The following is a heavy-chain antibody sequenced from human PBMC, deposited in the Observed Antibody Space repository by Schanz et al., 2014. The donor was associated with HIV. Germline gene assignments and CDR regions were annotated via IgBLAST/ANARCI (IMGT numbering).Heavy chain of an antibody. J-gene: IGHJ4*02. Sequence: QVQLVQSGAEVKKPGASVKVSCKASGYTFTSYDIHWVRQATGQGLEWMGWMSPNSDNTAYAQKSQGRLTMTGNPSISSANMELSSRRSEDTAVYSCARSRGSGIYYPPPVYWGQGTLVTVSS. V-gene: IGHV1-8*01. CDR3: ARSRGSGIYYPPPVY. D-gene: IGHD3-10*01. CDR2: MSPNSDNT. CDR1: GYTFTSYD.